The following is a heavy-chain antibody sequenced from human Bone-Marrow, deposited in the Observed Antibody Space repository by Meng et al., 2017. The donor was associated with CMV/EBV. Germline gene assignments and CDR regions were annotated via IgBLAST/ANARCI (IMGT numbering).Heavy chain of an antibody. CDR3: ASWDYGDYGHHFDY. CDR1: GGTFSRYG. J-gene: IGHJ4*02. D-gene: IGHD4-17*01. V-gene: IGHV1-69*05. Sequence: KASGGTFSRYGITWVRQAPGQGLEWMGGIIPIFGTTNYAQKFRGRVTITTDESTSSAYMEMSSLRSEDTAVYYCASWDYGDYGHHFDYWGQGTLVTVSS. CDR2: IIPIFGTT.